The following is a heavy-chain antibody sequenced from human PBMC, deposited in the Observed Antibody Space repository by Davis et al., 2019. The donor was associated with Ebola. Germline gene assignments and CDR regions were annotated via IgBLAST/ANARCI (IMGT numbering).Heavy chain of an antibody. CDR3: AGSPDQGLIYFDY. CDR1: GFTFSSYG. J-gene: IGHJ4*02. V-gene: IGHV3-30*03. D-gene: IGHD6-19*01. Sequence: GESLKISCAASGFTFSSYGMHWVRQAPGKGLEWVAVISYDGSNKYYADSVKGRFTISRDNSKNTLYLQMNSLRAEDTAVYYCAGSPDQGLIYFDYWGQGTLVTVSS. CDR2: ISYDGSNK.